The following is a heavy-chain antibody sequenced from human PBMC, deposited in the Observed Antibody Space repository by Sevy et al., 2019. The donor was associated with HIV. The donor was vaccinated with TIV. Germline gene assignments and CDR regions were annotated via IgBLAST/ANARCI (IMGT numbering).Heavy chain of an antibody. CDR1: GYTLTKLS. V-gene: IGHV1-24*01. CDR2: FAPQYGET. CDR3: TTVGLRYYSGSSSYQGDWFDP. D-gene: IGHD2-15*01. Sequence: ASVKVSCKVSGYTLTKLSIHWVRQAPGKGLEWMGEFAPQYGETFYAQRFQGRLTMTEDTSPDTAFMELSSLTSADTAIYYCTTVGLRYYSGSSSYQGDWFDPWGQGTLVTVSS. J-gene: IGHJ5*02.